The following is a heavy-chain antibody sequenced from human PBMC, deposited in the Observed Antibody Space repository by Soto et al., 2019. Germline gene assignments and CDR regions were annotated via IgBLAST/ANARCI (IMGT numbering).Heavy chain of an antibody. CDR3: ASLRAAGPDYYYGMDV. J-gene: IGHJ6*02. CDR1: GYSFTSYW. D-gene: IGHD6-13*01. CDR2: IYPGDSDT. Sequence: GASLKISCKGSGYSFTSYWIGWVRQMPGKGLEWMGIIYPGDSDTRYSPSFQGQVTISADKSISTAYLQWSSLKASDTAMYYCASLRAAGPDYYYGMDVWGQGTTVTGS. V-gene: IGHV5-51*01.